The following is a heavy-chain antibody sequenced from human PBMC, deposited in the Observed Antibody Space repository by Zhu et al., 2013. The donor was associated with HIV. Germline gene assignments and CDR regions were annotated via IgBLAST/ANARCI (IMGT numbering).Heavy chain of an antibody. V-gene: IGHV1-69*06. D-gene: IGHD3-22*01. CDR3: ARAARRTMIERYFDY. CDR2: IIPIFGTA. J-gene: IGHJ4*02. CDR1: GGTFMKYS. Sequence: QVQLVQSGAEVKKPGSSVKVSCKASGGTFMKYSITWVRQAPGQGLEWMGRIIPIFGTANYAQKFQGRVTITADKSTSTAYMELSSLRSEDTAVYYCARAARRTMIERYFDYWGQGTLVTVSS.